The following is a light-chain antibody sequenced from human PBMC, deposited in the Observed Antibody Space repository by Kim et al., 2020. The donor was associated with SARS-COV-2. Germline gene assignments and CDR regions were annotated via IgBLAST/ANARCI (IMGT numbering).Light chain of an antibody. V-gene: IGLV3-21*04. CDR1: NIGSKS. CDR3: QVWDSSRV. CDR2: YDS. J-gene: IGLJ3*02. Sequence: SYELTQPPSVSVAPGKTARITCGGNNIGSKSVHWYQQKPGQAPVLVIYYDSDRPSGIPERFSGSNSGNTATLTISRVEAGDEADYYCQVWDSSRVFGGGTQRTVL.